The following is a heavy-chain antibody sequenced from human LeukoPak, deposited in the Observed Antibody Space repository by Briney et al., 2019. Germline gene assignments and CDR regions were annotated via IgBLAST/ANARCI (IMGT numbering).Heavy chain of an antibody. CDR2: ISGSNGNT. D-gene: IGHD3-22*01. V-gene: IGHV1-18*01. CDR1: GYTFTRYG. CDR3: ARARTMYYYDSSVD. Sequence: ASVKVSCKASGYTFTRYGMSWVRQAPGQGLEWMGWISGSNGNTNYAQKLQGRVTMTTDTSTSTAYMELRSLRSDDTAVYYCARARTMYYYDSSVDWGQGTLVTVSS. J-gene: IGHJ4*02.